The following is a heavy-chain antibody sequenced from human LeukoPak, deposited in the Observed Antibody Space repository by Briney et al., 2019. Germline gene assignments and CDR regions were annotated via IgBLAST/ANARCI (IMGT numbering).Heavy chain of an antibody. J-gene: IGHJ4*02. CDR1: GFTFSRHW. D-gene: IGHD3-22*01. CDR2: IKHDGSEK. V-gene: IGHV3-7*01. CDR3: AKDRSYYYDSSGYPDY. Sequence: GSLRLSCAASGFTFSRHWMTWVRQAPGKGLEWVANIKHDGSEKNYVDSVKGRFTISRDNAKNSLYLQMNSLRAEDTAVYYCAKDRSYYYDSSGYPDYWGQGTLVTVSS.